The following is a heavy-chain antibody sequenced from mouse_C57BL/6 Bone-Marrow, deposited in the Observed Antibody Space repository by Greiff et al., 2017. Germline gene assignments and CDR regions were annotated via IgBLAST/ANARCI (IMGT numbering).Heavy chain of an antibody. J-gene: IGHJ4*01. CDR3: AYYGSSGDDYAMDY. Sequence: QVQLQQPGAELVKPGASVKMSCKASGYTFTSYWITWVKQRPGQGLEWIGDIYPGSGSTNYNEKFKSKATLTVDTSASTAYMQLSSLTSEDSAVYYCAYYGSSGDDYAMDYWGQGTSVTVSS. CDR1: GYTFTSYW. D-gene: IGHD1-1*01. CDR2: IYPGSGST. V-gene: IGHV1-55*01.